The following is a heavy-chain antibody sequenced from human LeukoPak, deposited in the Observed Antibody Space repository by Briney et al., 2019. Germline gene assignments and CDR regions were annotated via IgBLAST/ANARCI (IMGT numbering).Heavy chain of an antibody. D-gene: IGHD6-19*01. CDR1: GYTFTSYG. Sequence: SSVKVSCKASGYTFTSYGISWVRQAPGQGLEWMGWISAYNGNTNYAQKLQGRVTMTTDTSTSTDYMELRSLRSDDTAVYYCARVDSSGWYSYYFDYRGQGTLVTVSS. J-gene: IGHJ4*02. CDR3: ARVDSSGWYSYYFDY. V-gene: IGHV1-18*01. CDR2: ISAYNGNT.